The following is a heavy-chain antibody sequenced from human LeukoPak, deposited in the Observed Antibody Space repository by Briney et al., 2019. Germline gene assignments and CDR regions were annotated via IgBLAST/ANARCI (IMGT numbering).Heavy chain of an antibody. CDR1: GGTFSSYA. Sequence: SVKVSCKASGGTFSSYAISWVLQAPGQGLEWMGRIIPIFGTANYAQKFQGRVTITTDESTSTAYMELSSLRSEDTAVYYCAGAPPVMVRGVMQLYEYYFDYWGQGTLVTVSS. V-gene: IGHV1-69*05. CDR2: IIPIFGTA. J-gene: IGHJ4*02. D-gene: IGHD3-10*01. CDR3: AGAPPVMVRGVMQLYEYYFDY.